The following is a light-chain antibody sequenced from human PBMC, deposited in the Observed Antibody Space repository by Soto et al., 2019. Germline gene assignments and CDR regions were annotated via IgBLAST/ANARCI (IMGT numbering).Light chain of an antibody. CDR2: EVN. CDR3: CSFADFTYV. CDR1: SSDVGGYNF. J-gene: IGLJ1*01. V-gene: IGLV2-8*01. Sequence: QSVLTQPPSASGSPGQSVTISCTGTSSDVGGYNFVSWYQQHPGKAPKLMIYEVNKRPSGVPDRFSGSKSGSTASLTVSGLQAVDEADYYCCSFADFTYVFGTGTKVTVL.